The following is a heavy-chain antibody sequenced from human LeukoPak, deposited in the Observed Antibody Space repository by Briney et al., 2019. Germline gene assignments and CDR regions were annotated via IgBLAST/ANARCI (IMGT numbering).Heavy chain of an antibody. D-gene: IGHD3-22*01. CDR3: ARGGYYDSSGPIDY. Sequence: GSLRLSCTASGLTFSDYSMNWVRQAPGKGLEWVSYISSSGSTIYYADSVKGRFTISRDNAKNSLYLQMNSLRAEDTAVYYCARGGYYDSSGPIDYWGQGTLVTVSS. V-gene: IGHV3-48*04. J-gene: IGHJ4*02. CDR1: GLTFSDYS. CDR2: ISSSGSTI.